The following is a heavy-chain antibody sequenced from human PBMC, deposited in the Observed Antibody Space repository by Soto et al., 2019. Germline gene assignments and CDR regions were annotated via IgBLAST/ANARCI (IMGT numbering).Heavy chain of an antibody. CDR1: GFTFSNYG. CDR3: ANGRRNPPLFPDFAY. Sequence: QVQMVESGGGVVQPGRSLRLSCAASGFTFSNYGMHWVRQAPDRGLEWLAFISYDGSTTHFAVSVRGRFTVSRDNSKNTLYMQMSSGRPEDMALYYCANGRRNPPLFPDFAYWGQGALVTVSS. V-gene: IGHV3-30*18. CDR2: ISYDGSTT. J-gene: IGHJ4*02. D-gene: IGHD3-10*01.